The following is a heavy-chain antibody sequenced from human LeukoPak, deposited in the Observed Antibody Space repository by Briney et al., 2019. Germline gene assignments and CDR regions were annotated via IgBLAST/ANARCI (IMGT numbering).Heavy chain of an antibody. CDR2: IYYSGST. V-gene: IGHV4-39*01. D-gene: IGHD3-3*01. J-gene: IGHJ4*02. CDR1: GGSISSSSYY. Sequence: PSETLSLTCTVSGGSISSSSYYWGWTRQPPGKGLEWIGSIYYSGSTYYNPSLKSRVTLSVDASKNQFSLKLSSVTAADTAVYYCARHSKTYYDFWSGPQLPIYFDYWGQGTLVTVSS. CDR3: ARHSKTYYDFWSGPQLPIYFDY.